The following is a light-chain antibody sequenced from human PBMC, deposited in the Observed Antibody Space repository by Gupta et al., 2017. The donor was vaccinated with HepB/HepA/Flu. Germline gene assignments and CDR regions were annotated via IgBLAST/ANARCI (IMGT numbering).Light chain of an antibody. CDR1: SSNIGSNF. V-gene: IGLV1-44*01. CDR3: SAWDDSLNVWV. Sequence: QSVLTQPPSASGAPGQRVTIPCSGSSSNIGSNFVNWYQQLPGTAPKLLIYKDNQRPSGFPDRFSASKAATSASLPIIWLQAEDEADYYCSAWDDSLNVWVFGGGTKLTVL. J-gene: IGLJ3*02. CDR2: KDN.